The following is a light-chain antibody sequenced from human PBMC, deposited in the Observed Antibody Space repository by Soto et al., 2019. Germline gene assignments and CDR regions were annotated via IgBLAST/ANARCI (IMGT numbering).Light chain of an antibody. CDR1: QSISSY. CDR2: AAS. V-gene: IGKV1-39*01. J-gene: IGKJ1*01. CDR3: QKSYSTPRT. Sequence: DIQMTQSPSSLSASVGDRVTITCRASQSISSYLNWYQQKPGKAPKLLIYAASSLQSGVPSRFSGSGSGTDLTLTISSLQPEDFATYYCQKSYSTPRTCGQGTKVDIK.